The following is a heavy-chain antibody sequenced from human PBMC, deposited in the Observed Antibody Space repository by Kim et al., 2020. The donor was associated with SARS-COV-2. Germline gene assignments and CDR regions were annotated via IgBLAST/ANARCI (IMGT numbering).Heavy chain of an antibody. CDR1: GYTLTELS. Sequence: ASVKVSCKVSGYTLTELSMHWVRQAPGKGLEWMGGFDPEDGETIYAQKFQGRVTMTEDISTDTAYMELSSLRSEDTAVYYCATGTPLKDIVVVPAAMLYYYGMDVGGQGTTVTVSS. J-gene: IGHJ6*02. CDR3: ATGTPLKDIVVVPAAMLYYYGMDV. D-gene: IGHD2-2*01. CDR2: FDPEDGET. V-gene: IGHV1-24*01.